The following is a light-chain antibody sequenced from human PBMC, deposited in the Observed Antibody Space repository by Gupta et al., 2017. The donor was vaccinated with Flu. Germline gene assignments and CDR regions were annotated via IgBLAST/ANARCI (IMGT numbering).Light chain of an antibody. CDR3: QQYGSSLT. J-gene: IGKJ5*01. CDR1: QSVSSY. Sequence: EIVLTQSPGTLSLCPGERATLSCRASQSVSSYLAWYQQKPGQAPSLLINGVSTRATGIPDRFSGSGSGTDFTLTISRLEPEDFAVYYCQQYGSSLTFGQGTRLEIK. CDR2: GVS. V-gene: IGKV3-20*01.